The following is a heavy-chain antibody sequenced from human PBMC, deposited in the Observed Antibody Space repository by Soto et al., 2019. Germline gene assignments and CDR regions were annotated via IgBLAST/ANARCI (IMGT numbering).Heavy chain of an antibody. CDR2: ISYDGSNK. D-gene: IGHD3-22*01. Sequence: GGSLRLSCAASGFTFSSYGMHWVRQAPGKGLEWVAVISYDGSNKYYADSVKGRFTISRDNSKNTLYLQMNSLRAEDTAVYYCAAYYYDSSGYYYNGYYWGQGTLVTVSS. CDR1: GFTFSSYG. V-gene: IGHV3-30*03. CDR3: AAYYYDSSGYYYNGYY. J-gene: IGHJ4*02.